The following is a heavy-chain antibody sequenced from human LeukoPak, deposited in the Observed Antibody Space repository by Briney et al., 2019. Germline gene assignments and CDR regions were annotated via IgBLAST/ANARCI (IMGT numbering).Heavy chain of an antibody. J-gene: IGHJ4*02. CDR3: ARAQGSGSCDY. V-gene: IGHV3-64*01. Sequence: GGSLRLSCAASGFTFSSYAMHWVRQAPGKGLEYVSAISSNGGSTYYANSVKGRFTISRDNSKNTLYLQMGSLRAEDMAVYYCARAQGSGSCDYWGQGTLVTVSS. CDR2: ISSNGGST. D-gene: IGHD3-10*01. CDR1: GFTFSSYA.